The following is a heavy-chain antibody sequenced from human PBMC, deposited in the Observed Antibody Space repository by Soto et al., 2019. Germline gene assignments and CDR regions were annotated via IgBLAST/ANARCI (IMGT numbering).Heavy chain of an antibody. CDR1: GGSITSGDYC. CDR3: ARMGLHLGELSRNWFDP. D-gene: IGHD3-16*02. V-gene: IGHV4-31*03. J-gene: IGHJ5*02. Sequence: SETLSLTCTISGGSITSGDYCWTWIRQFPGKGLEWIAYIYSSGTTHYNPSLKSRATISLDTSNNQFSLEVKSATAADTAVYYCARMGLHLGELSRNWFDPWGQGSLVTVSS. CDR2: IYSSGTT.